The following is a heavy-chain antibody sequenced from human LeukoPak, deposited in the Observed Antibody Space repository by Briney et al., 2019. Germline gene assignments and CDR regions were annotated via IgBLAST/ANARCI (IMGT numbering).Heavy chain of an antibody. V-gene: IGHV5-51*01. CDR1: GYSFANYW. J-gene: IGHJ4*02. Sequence: GESLKIFCKGSGYSFANYWIGWVRQMPGKGLEWVRIIYPGGSDTRYNPSFQGQVTISADKSISTAYLSWSSLKASDTAMYYCALNPRGYCSGGSCYIGYWGRGTLVTVSS. CDR2: IYPGGSDT. D-gene: IGHD2-15*01. CDR3: ALNPRGYCSGGSCYIGY.